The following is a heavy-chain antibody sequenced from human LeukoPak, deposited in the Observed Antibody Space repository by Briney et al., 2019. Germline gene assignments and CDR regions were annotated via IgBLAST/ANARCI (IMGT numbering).Heavy chain of an antibody. CDR3: ARDVMTAYCGGDCYSG. Sequence: GGSLRLSCAASGFTVSSNYMSWVRQAPGKGLEWVSVIYSGGSTYYADSVKGRFTISGDNSKNTLYLQMNSLRAEDTAVYYCARDVMTAYCGGDCYSGWGQGTLVTVSS. CDR2: IYSGGST. V-gene: IGHV3-53*01. CDR1: GFTVSSNY. J-gene: IGHJ4*02. D-gene: IGHD2-21*02.